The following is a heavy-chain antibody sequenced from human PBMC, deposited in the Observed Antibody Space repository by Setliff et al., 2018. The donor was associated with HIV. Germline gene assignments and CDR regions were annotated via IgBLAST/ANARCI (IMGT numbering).Heavy chain of an antibody. CDR1: GDSISDTTYY. D-gene: IGHD6-6*01. CDR2: IYHSGST. J-gene: IGHJ4*02. Sequence: PSLTCSVSGDSISDTTYYWGWIRQPPGKGLEWIGNIYHSGSTLYKPSLKSRVTMSVDASKNQFSLKLNSVTAADTAVYHCARLSSYRSSSYYFDYWGQGALVTVSS. CDR3: ARLSSYRSSSYYFDY. V-gene: IGHV4-39*01.